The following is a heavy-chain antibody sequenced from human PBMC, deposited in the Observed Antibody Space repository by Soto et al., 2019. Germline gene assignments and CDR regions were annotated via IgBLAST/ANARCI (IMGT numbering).Heavy chain of an antibody. CDR2: ISSSSSYI. CDR1: GFTFSSYS. D-gene: IGHD2-2*01. CDR3: ARSWAAAALYYYYGMDV. Sequence: GGSLRLSCAASGFTFSSYSMNWVRQAPGKGLEWVSSISSSSSYIYYADSVKGRFTISRDNAKNSLYLQMNSLRAEDTAVYYCARSWAAAALYYYYGMDVWGQGTTVTVSS. V-gene: IGHV3-21*01. J-gene: IGHJ6*02.